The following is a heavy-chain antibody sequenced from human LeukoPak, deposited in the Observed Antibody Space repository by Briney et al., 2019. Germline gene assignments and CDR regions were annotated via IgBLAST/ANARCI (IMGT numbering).Heavy chain of an antibody. CDR2: ITPSGGSA. V-gene: IGHV1-46*01. D-gene: IGHD3-22*01. CDR3: ARVSQDSRGYKHVFDC. CDR1: GYTFTN. Sequence: GASVKVSCKASGYTFTNIHWVRQAPGQGLEWMGIITPSGGSATYAQTFQGRVTMTRDTSTSTVYMELSSLRSEDTAVYFCARVSQDSRGYKHVFDCWGQGTLVTVSS. J-gene: IGHJ4*02.